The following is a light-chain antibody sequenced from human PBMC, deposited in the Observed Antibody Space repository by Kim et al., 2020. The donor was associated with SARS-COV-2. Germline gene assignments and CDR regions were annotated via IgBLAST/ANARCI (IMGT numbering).Light chain of an antibody. J-gene: IGKJ4*01. CDR3: KQSDTSPLT. Sequence: ASVGDKVTINCRASRTISRNVNWYQQKPGRAPNLLIHAASNLQSGVPSRFSGSGSGTDFTLTISGLQREDFATYYCKQSDTSPLTFGGGTKVDIK. V-gene: IGKV1-39*01. CDR2: AAS. CDR1: RTISRN.